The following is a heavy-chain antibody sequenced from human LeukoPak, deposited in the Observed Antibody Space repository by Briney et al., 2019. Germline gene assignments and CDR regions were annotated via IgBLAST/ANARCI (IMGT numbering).Heavy chain of an antibody. CDR2: LSYSGSI. V-gene: IGHV4-39*01. D-gene: IGHD2-15*01. CDR1: GGSISNSSHY. J-gene: IGHJ4*02. CDR3: ARHRLEYCTGGSCYPG. Sequence: PSETLSLTCTASGGSISNSSHYWGWIRQPPGKGLEWIGSLSYSGSIYYNPSLKSRVTISVDTSKNQFSLKLRSVTAADTAVYYCARHRLEYCTGGSCYPGWGQGTLVTVSS.